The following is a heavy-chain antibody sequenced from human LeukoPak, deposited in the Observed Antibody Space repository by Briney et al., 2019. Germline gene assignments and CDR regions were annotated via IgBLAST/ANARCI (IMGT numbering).Heavy chain of an antibody. CDR3: ARDVGPGSSSWFDY. V-gene: IGHV4-39*07. D-gene: IGHD6-13*01. CDR2: IYYSGST. J-gene: IGHJ4*02. CDR1: GGSISSSSYY. Sequence: PSETLSLTCTVSGGSISSSSYYWGWIRQPPGKGLEWIGSIYYSGSTYYYPSLKSRVTISVDTSKNQFSLKLSSVTAADTAVYYCARDVGPGSSSWFDYWGQGTLVTVSS.